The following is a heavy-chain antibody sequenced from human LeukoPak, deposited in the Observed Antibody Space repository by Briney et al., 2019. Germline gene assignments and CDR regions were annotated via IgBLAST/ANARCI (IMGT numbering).Heavy chain of an antibody. D-gene: IGHD1-26*01. J-gene: IGHJ5*02. Sequence: GESLKISCKGSGYNFTSHWIGWARQMPGKGLEWMGIMYPGDSDIRYSPSFQGQVTISADKAISTAYLQWSSLKASDTAMYYCARLCGNYCNWFDPWGQGTLVTVSS. CDR3: ARLCGNYCNWFDP. V-gene: IGHV5-51*01. CDR2: MYPGDSDI. CDR1: GYNFTSHW.